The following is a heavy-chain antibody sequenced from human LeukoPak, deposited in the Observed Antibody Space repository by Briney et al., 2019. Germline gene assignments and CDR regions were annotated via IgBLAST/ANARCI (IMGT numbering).Heavy chain of an antibody. CDR2: VYYTGTT. V-gene: IGHV4-59*02. Sequence: SETLSLTCTVSGGSVNDYYWSWIRQSPGKGLEWIGHVYYTGTTNYNPSLKSRVTIAMDTPNNQSSLRLTSVTTADTALYFCARASRHFYGSGSNLTPWSGAMDVRGQGTTVTVSS. CDR3: ARASRHFYGSGSNLTPWSGAMDV. CDR1: GGSVNDYY. J-gene: IGHJ6*02. D-gene: IGHD3-10*01.